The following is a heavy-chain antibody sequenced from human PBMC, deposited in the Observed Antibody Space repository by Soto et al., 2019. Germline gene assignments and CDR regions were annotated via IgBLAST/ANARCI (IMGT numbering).Heavy chain of an antibody. D-gene: IGHD6-13*01. CDR2: LSGSGGNT. V-gene: IGHV3-23*01. J-gene: IGHJ4*02. CDR3: AKLNLFVSAAAGRGPFDY. Sequence: SGGSLRLSCAASGFTISSYAMSWVRQAPGKGLEWVSALSGSGGNTYYADSVQGRFTISRDNSKNMLDLQMNSLRAEDTAVYYCAKLNLFVSAAAGRGPFDYWGQGTLVTVSS. CDR1: GFTISSYA.